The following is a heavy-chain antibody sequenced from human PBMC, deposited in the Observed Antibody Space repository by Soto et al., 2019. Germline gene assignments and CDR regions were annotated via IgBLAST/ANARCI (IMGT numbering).Heavy chain of an antibody. CDR1: GGSISSGHYY. Sequence: KPSETLSLTCTVSGGSISSGHYYWSWVRQPPGKGLEWIGYIYYSGTTYNNPSLKSRSTISLDTSKNQFSLKLSSVTAADTAVYYCARGFMLGRSSSHWGQGTLVTVSS. CDR2: IYYSGTT. J-gene: IGHJ4*02. V-gene: IGHV4-30-4*01. CDR3: ARGFMLGRSSSH. D-gene: IGHD3-16*01.